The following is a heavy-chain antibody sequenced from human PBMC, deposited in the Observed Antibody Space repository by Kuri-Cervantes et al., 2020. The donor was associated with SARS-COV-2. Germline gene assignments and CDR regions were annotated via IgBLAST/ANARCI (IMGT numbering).Heavy chain of an antibody. CDR3: ARDQIVVVPAASQYDAFDI. V-gene: IGHV3-21*01. D-gene: IGHD2-2*01. CDR2: ISSSSSYI. Sequence: GGSLRLSCAASGFTFSSYAMNWVRHAPGKGLEWVSSISSSSSYIYYADSVKGRFTISRDNAKNSLYLQMNSLRAEDTAVYYCARDQIVVVPAASQYDAFDIWGQGTMVTVSS. CDR1: GFTFSSYA. J-gene: IGHJ3*02.